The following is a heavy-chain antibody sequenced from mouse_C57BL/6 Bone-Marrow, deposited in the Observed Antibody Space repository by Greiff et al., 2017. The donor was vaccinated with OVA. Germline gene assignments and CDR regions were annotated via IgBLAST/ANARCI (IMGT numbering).Heavy chain of an antibody. CDR2: ISSGGSYT. Sequence: EVHLVESGGDLVKPGGSLKLSCAASGFTFSSYGMSWVRQTPDKRLEWVATISSGGSYTYYPDSVKGRFTISRDNAKNTLYLQMSSLKSEDTAMYYCARPPYYYGSSYWYVDVWGTGTTVTVSS. CDR3: ARPPYYYGSSYWYVDV. J-gene: IGHJ1*03. V-gene: IGHV5-6*01. CDR1: GFTFSSYG. D-gene: IGHD1-1*01.